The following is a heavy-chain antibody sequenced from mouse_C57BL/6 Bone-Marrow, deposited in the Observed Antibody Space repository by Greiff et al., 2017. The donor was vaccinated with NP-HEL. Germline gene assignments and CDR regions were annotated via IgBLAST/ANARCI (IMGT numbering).Heavy chain of an antibody. J-gene: IGHJ2*01. Sequence: VHVKQSGAELVRPGASVKLSCTASGFNIKDDYMHWVKQRPEQGLEWIGWIDPENGDTEYASKFQGKATITADTSSNTAYLQLSSLTSEDTAVYYCTRWLPFDYWGQGTTLTVSS. CDR2: IDPENGDT. CDR3: TRWLPFDY. CDR1: GFNIKDDY. D-gene: IGHD2-3*01. V-gene: IGHV14-4*01.